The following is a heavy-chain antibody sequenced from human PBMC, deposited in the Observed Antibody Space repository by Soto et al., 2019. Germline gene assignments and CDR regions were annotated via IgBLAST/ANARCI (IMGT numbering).Heavy chain of an antibody. CDR3: TTERSYYFDSSGFDY. CDR1: GFSFRNAW. J-gene: IGHJ4*02. Sequence: EVQLVASGGGLVKPGGALRLSCAASGFSFRNAWMNWVRQVPGKGLEWVGRTKNKIDDGTADYAAPVKGRFTISRDDSEKTLYLQMNSLKTEDTAVYYCTTERSYYFDSSGFDYWGQGTLVTVSS. V-gene: IGHV3-15*07. CDR2: TKNKIDDGTA. D-gene: IGHD3-22*01.